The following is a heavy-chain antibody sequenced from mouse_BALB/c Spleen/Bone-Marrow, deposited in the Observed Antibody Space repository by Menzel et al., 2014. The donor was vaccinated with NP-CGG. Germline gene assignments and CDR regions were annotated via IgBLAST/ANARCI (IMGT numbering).Heavy chain of an antibody. D-gene: IGHD4-1*02. Sequence: VQLQQSGAELVKPGASVKLSCKASGYTFTNYYMYWVKQRPGQGLEWIGEINPSNGGTNFNEKFKSTATLTVDKSSSTVYMQLISLTSEDSAVYYCTQLGRFAYWGQGTLVTVSA. CDR1: GYTFTNYY. J-gene: IGHJ3*01. V-gene: IGHV1S81*02. CDR3: TQLGRFAY. CDR2: INPSNGGT.